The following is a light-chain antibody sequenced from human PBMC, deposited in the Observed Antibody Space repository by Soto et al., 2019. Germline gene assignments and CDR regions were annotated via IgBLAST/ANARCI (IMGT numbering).Light chain of an antibody. V-gene: IGKV1D-13*01. CDR1: QRISSH. CDR2: IVS. J-gene: IGKJ1*01. Sequence: ALQLTQSPSSLSASIGDRVTITCRASQRISSHLAWYQQRPGEAPKLLIYIVSIVDSGVPARFSGGGSGTDFTLTISGLQPEDSATDYCQHLSNYSPWTFGQGTKVEVK. CDR3: QHLSNYSPWT.